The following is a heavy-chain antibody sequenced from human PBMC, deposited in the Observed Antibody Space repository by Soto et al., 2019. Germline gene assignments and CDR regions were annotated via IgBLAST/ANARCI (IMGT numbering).Heavy chain of an antibody. CDR2: IYYSATT. D-gene: IGHD1-26*01. Sequence: QVQLQESGPGLVKPSDTLSLTCAVSGYSISSSNWWGWIRQPPGKGLEWIGYIYYSATTYYNPSLKSRVTMSVDTSKHQFSLKLSSVTAVDTAVYYGARREIQGRLAYWGQGTLVTVSS. V-gene: IGHV4-28*01. CDR3: ARREIQGRLAY. J-gene: IGHJ4*02. CDR1: GYSISSSNW.